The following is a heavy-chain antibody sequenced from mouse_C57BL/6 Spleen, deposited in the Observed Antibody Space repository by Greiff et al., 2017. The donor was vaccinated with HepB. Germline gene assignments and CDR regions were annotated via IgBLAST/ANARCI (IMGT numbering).Heavy chain of an antibody. D-gene: IGHD1-1*01. CDR2: IDPSDSYT. CDR3: ARDYYGSSPHYFDY. V-gene: IGHV1-69*01. Sequence: QVQLQQPGAELVMPGASVKLSCKASGYTFTSYWMHWVKQRPGQGLEWIGEIDPSDSYTNYNQKFKGKSTLTVYKSSRTAYMQLSSLTSEDSAVYYCARDYYGSSPHYFDYWGQGTTLTVSS. CDR1: GYTFTSYW. J-gene: IGHJ2*01.